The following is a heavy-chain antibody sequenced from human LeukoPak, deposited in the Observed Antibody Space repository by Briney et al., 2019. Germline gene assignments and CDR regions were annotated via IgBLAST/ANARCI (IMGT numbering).Heavy chain of an antibody. CDR2: IYYTGST. CDR1: GASISSGGYS. D-gene: IGHD6-19*01. J-gene: IGHJ3*02. CDR3: ARNQAVAANRGAFDI. Sequence: SETLSLTCTVSGASISSGGYSWSWVRQHPGKGLEWIGCIYYTGSTNYNPSLTSRVTMSVDTSKNQFSLKLDSVTEIDTAMYYCARNQAVAANRGAFDIWGQGTMVTVSS. V-gene: IGHV4-30-4*02.